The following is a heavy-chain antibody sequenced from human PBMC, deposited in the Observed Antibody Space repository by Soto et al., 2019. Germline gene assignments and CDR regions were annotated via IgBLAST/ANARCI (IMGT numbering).Heavy chain of an antibody. CDR2: IYWDDDK. CDR3: ARDSSGYYGIDV. Sequence: QITLKESGPPLVKPKETLTLTCTVSGCSLSTRGMGVGWIRQPPGRALEWLALIYWDDDKRYSPSLKSRLILTKDTSKIQVVLIMTNVDPVDTATYYCARDSSGYYGIDVWGQGTTVTVSS. J-gene: IGHJ6*02. D-gene: IGHD6-6*01. V-gene: IGHV2-5*02. CDR1: GCSLSTRGMG.